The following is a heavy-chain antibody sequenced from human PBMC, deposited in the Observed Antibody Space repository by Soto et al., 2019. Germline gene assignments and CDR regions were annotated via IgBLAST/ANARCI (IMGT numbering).Heavy chain of an antibody. CDR3: ARDPWAADY. V-gene: IGHV3-66*01. D-gene: IGHD3-16*01. Sequence: EVPLVESGGGLVQPGGSLRLSCGASGFTVSTKYMSWVRQSPGKGLEWVSVIYSGGSTFYVDSVRGRTTISRDNSKNTVNLQMNSLRDEDAAVYYCARDPWAADYWGQGTLVTVSS. CDR1: GFTVSTKY. J-gene: IGHJ4*02. CDR2: IYSGGST.